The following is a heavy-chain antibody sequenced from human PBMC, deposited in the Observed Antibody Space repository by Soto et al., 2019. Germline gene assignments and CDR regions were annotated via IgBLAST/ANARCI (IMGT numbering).Heavy chain of an antibody. J-gene: IGHJ4*01. CDR3: ARVWSTDYRFGSDY. CDR2: ISAYNGNT. Sequence: ASVKVSCKASGYTFTSYDINWVRQATGQGLEWMGWISAYNGNTNYAQKVQGRVTMTTDTSTSTAYMELRSLRSDDTAVYYCARVWSTDYRFGSDYWGQGTLVTVSS. CDR1: GYTFTSYD. V-gene: IGHV1-18*01. D-gene: IGHD5-12*01.